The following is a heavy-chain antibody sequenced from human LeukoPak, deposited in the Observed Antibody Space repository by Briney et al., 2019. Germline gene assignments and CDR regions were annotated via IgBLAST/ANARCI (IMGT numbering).Heavy chain of an antibody. J-gene: IGHJ4*02. D-gene: IGHD3-10*01. CDR3: AKVPYGSGSSKRHFDY. Sequence: GGSLRLSCAASGFTFSSYAMSWVRQAPGKGLEWVSAISGSGGSTYYADSVKGRFTISRDNSKNTLYLQMNSLRAEDTAVYYCAKVPYGSGSSKRHFDYWGQGTLVTVSS. CDR2: ISGSGGST. V-gene: IGHV3-23*01. CDR1: GFTFSSYA.